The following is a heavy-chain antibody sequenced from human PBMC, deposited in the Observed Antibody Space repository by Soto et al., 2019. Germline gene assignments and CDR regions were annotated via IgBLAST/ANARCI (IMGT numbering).Heavy chain of an antibody. CDR1: GGSISSFY. CDR3: AREICDPNGCYGRWLDP. J-gene: IGHJ5*02. V-gene: IGHV4-59*01. Sequence: VQLQESGPGLAKPSETLSLTCTVSGGSISSFYWSWIRQPPGKGLEWIGNVFYSGSTIYNPPHNSRVTISVDTSKNQFSLNLSSVTAAATAVYYCAREICDPNGCYGRWLDPWGQGTLVTVSS. CDR2: VFYSGST. D-gene: IGHD2-15*01.